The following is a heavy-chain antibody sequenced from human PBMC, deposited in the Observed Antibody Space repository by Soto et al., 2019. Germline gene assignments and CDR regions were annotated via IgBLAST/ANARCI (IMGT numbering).Heavy chain of an antibody. CDR1: GFTFSSYS. V-gene: IGHV3-21*01. J-gene: IGHJ3*02. CDR3: ARDRSDIVLMVYAPGAFDI. CDR2: ISSSSSYI. D-gene: IGHD2-8*01. Sequence: GGSLRLSCAASGFTFSSYSMNWVRQAPGKGLEWVSSISSSSSYIYYADSVKGRFTISRDNAKNSLYLQMNSLRAEDTAVYYCARDRSDIVLMVYAPGAFDIWGQGTMVTVSS.